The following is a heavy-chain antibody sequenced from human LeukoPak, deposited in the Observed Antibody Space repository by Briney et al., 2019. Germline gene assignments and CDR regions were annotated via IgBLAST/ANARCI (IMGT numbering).Heavy chain of an antibody. J-gene: IGHJ3*02. V-gene: IGHV1-18*01. CDR1: DFSFTSYG. D-gene: IGHD1-14*01. Sequence: ASVKVSCKASDFSFTSYGMSWVRQAPGQGLEWMGWISAYNGSTKYAQKLQGRVTMTTDTSTGTAYMELRSLRPDDTAVYYCARDLGNPDAFDIWGQGTMVTVSS. CDR2: ISAYNGST. CDR3: ARDLGNPDAFDI.